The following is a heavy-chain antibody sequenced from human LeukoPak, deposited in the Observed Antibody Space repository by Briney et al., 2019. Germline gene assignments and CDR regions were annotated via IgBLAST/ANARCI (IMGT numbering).Heavy chain of an antibody. CDR3: ARDRGYFYDQLDY. D-gene: IGHD2/OR15-2a*01. CDR1: GYPFSSYS. CDR2: ISVSGGVR. V-gene: IGHV3-48*02. Sequence: GGSLRLSCVASGYPFSSYSMNWIRQARGKGLEWVSYISVSGGVRSYADSVKGRFTISRDDARNSLYLQMNSLKDEDTAVYYCARDRGYFYDQLDYWGQGTLVTVSS. J-gene: IGHJ4*02.